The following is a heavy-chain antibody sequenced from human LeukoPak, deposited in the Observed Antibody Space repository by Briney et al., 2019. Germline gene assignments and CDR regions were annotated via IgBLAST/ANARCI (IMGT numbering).Heavy chain of an antibody. D-gene: IGHD2-15*01. Sequence: SETLSLTCTVSGGSISSYYWSWIRQPPGKGLEWIGYIYYSGSTNYNPSLKSRVTISVDTSKNQFSLKLTSVTAADTAAYYCARAKGYCSGESCYGSSCYFDLWGRGTPVTVSS. J-gene: IGHJ2*01. CDR3: ARAKGYCSGESCYGSSCYFDL. V-gene: IGHV4-59*01. CDR1: GGSISSYY. CDR2: IYYSGST.